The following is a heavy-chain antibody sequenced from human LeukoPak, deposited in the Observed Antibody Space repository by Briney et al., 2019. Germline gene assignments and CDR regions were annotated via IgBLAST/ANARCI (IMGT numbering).Heavy chain of an antibody. CDR1: GGSVSSGSYY. CDR3: ARERFDLRGRYYCGMDV. V-gene: IGHV4-61*01. D-gene: IGHD3-10*01. J-gene: IGHJ6*02. Sequence: SETLSLTCTVSGGSVSSGSYYWSWIRQPPGKGLEWIGYIYYSGSTSYNPSLKSRVTISVDTSKNQFSLKLSSVTAADTAVYYCARERFDLRGRYYCGMDVWGQGTTVTVSS. CDR2: IYYSGST.